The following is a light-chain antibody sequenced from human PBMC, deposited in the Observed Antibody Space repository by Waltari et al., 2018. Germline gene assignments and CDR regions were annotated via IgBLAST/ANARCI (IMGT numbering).Light chain of an antibody. J-gene: IGLJ3*02. Sequence: QSVLTQPPSTSATPGQRVTMSCSGSTSNIGSNTLAWYQHFPGTAPKVLIYSNDRRPAGVPDRFSASKAGTSASLAITGLQSEDEADYYCAAWDDSLDGWVFGGGTKLTVL. V-gene: IGLV1-44*01. CDR3: AAWDDSLDGWV. CDR1: TSNIGSNT. CDR2: SND.